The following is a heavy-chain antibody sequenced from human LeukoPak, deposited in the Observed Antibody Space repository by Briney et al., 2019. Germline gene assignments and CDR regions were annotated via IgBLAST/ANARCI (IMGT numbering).Heavy chain of an antibody. V-gene: IGHV4-39*07. D-gene: IGHD5-12*01. CDR2: IYYSGST. J-gene: IGHJ4*02. Sequence: PSETLSLTCTVSGGSITSSNYYWGCIRQSPGKGLEWIATIYYSGSTYYNPSFKSRLTISLDTSKNQFSLKLSSVTAADTALYYCARYHSGYDDYWGQGILVTVSS. CDR1: GGSITSSNYY. CDR3: ARYHSGYDDY.